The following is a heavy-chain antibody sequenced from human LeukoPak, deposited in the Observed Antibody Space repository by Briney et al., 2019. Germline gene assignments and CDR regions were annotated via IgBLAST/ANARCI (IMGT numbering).Heavy chain of an antibody. CDR1: GFTVSSTY. CDR3: ATVLYSSTWT. D-gene: IGHD6-13*01. J-gene: IGHJ4*02. Sequence: GGSLRLSCAASGFTVSSTYMSWVRQPPGKGLDWVAVLYTAGSTSYADSVKGRFTISRDNSNNTLYLQVNSLRADDTAVYYCATVLYSSTWTWGQGTLVTVSS. V-gene: IGHV3-53*01. CDR2: LYTAGST.